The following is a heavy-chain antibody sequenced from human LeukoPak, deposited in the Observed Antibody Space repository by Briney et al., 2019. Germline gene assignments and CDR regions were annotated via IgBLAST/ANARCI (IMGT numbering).Heavy chain of an antibody. D-gene: IGHD3-22*01. CDR2: INPNNGDT. J-gene: IGHJ6*02. V-gene: IGHV1-2*02. CDR3: AGGITTRHFYYGMDV. CDR1: GYTFSDYY. Sequence: ASVKVSCKASGYTFSDYYMHWVRQAPGQGLKWMGWINPNNGDTNYAQKFRGRVTLTRDTSLTTAYMQLSRLRSDDTAAYYCAGGITTRHFYYGMDVWGQGTTVTVSS.